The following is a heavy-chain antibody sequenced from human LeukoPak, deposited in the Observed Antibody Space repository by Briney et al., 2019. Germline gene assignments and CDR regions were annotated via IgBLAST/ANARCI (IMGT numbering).Heavy chain of an antibody. D-gene: IGHD3-10*01. CDR2: INTNTGNP. J-gene: IGHJ5*02. CDR1: GYTFTSYA. V-gene: IGHV7-4-1*02. CDR3: ARLILPEYYYGSGSYRSPNWFDP. Sequence: ASVKVSCKASGYTFTSYAMNWVRQAPGQGLEWMGWINTNTGNPTYAQGFTGRFVFSLDTSVSTAYLQISSPKAEDTAVYYCARLILPEYYYGSGSYRSPNWFDPWGQGTLVTVSS.